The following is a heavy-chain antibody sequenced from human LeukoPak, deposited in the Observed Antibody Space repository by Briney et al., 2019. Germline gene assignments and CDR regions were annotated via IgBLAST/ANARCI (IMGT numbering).Heavy chain of an antibody. CDR1: GFTFSYYS. CDR2: ISSSSSLI. J-gene: IGHJ6*03. D-gene: IGHD6-13*01. CDR3: AKVDRGDYSSSPVPYYNYYMNV. Sequence: GGSLRLSCAASGFTFSYYSMNWVRQAPGRGLEWVSCISSSSSLIFYSDSVRGRFTISRDNAKNLLYLHMNSLRVEDTAVYYCAKVDRGDYSSSPVPYYNYYMNVWGKGTTVTVYS. V-gene: IGHV3-21*01.